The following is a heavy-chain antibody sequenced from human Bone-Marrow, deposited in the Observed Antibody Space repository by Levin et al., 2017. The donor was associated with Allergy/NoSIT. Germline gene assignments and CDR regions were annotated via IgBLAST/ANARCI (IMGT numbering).Heavy chain of an antibody. J-gene: IGHJ2*01. V-gene: IGHV5-51*01. CDR1: GHSFTNYW. CDR2: IYPGDSDT. D-gene: IGHD2-21*02. Sequence: ASVKVSCKGSGHSFTNYWIAWVRQMPGKGLEWMGIIYPGDSDTRYSPSFQGQVAISADKSISTAYLQWSSLKASDTAIYYCASQTVDASYWYFDVWGRGTLVTVSS. CDR3: ASQTVDASYWYFDV.